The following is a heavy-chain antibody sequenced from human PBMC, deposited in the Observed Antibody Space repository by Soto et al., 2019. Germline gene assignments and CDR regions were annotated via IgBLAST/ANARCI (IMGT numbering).Heavy chain of an antibody. CDR3: ASETGYSSGQFDY. CDR2: IIPIFGTA. V-gene: IGHV1-69*06. D-gene: IGHD6-19*01. CDR1: GGTFSSYA. Sequence: SVKVSCKASGGTFSSYAISWVRQAPGQGLEWMGGIIPIFGTANYAQKLQGRVTITADKSTSTAYMELSSLRSEDTAVYYCASETGYSSGQFDYWGQGTPITVSS. J-gene: IGHJ4*02.